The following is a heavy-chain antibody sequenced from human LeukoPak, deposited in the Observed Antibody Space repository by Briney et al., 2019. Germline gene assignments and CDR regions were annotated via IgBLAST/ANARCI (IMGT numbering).Heavy chain of an antibody. CDR2: IYSGGST. CDR3: ARGGTMSSGFYSYFDY. CDR1: GFTFSSYA. D-gene: IGHD6-19*01. Sequence: PGGSLRLSCAASGFTFSSYAMHWVRQAPGKGLEWVSVIYSGGSTYYADSVKGRFTISRDNSKNTLYLQMNSLRAEDTAVYYCARGGTMSSGFYSYFDYWGQGTLVTVSS. J-gene: IGHJ4*02. V-gene: IGHV3-66*01.